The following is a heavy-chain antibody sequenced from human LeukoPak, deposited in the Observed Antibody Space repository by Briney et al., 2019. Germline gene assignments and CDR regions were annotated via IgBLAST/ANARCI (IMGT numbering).Heavy chain of an antibody. V-gene: IGHV4-61*02. CDR3: ARMMSGYDYFYYYYYMDV. CDR2: IYTSGST. D-gene: IGHD5-12*01. J-gene: IGHJ6*03. Sequence: TSETLSLTCTVSGGSISSSSYYWSWIRQPAGKGLEWIGRIYTSGSTNYNPSLKSRVTISVDTSKNQFSLKLSSVTAADTAVYYCARMMSGYDYFYYYYYMDVWGKGTTLTVSS. CDR1: GGSISSSSYY.